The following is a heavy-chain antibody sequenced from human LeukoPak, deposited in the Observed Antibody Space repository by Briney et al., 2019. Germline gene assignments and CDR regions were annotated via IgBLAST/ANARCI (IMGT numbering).Heavy chain of an antibody. J-gene: IGHJ3*02. Sequence: GGSLRLSCAASGFTFSSYEMNWVRQAPGKGLEWVSYISSSGSTIYYADSVKGRFTISGANAKNSLYLQMNSLRAEDTAVYYCARDLGVAEEEFDIWGQGTMVTVSS. CDR1: GFTFSSYE. D-gene: IGHD6-19*01. CDR3: ARDLGVAEEEFDI. CDR2: ISSSGSTI. V-gene: IGHV3-48*03.